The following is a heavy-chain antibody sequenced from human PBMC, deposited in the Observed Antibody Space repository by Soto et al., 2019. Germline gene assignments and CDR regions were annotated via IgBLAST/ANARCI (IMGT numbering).Heavy chain of an antibody. Sequence: SQTLSLTCAISGDSVSSNSAAWNWIRQSPSRGLEWLGRTYYRSKWYNDYAVSVKSRITINPDTSKNQFSLQLNSVTPEDTAVYCCARAAYSSGWPRYYYGMDVWGQGTTVTVSS. CDR3: ARAAYSSGWPRYYYGMDV. CDR2: TYYRSKWYN. V-gene: IGHV6-1*01. J-gene: IGHJ6*02. CDR1: GDSVSSNSAA. D-gene: IGHD6-19*01.